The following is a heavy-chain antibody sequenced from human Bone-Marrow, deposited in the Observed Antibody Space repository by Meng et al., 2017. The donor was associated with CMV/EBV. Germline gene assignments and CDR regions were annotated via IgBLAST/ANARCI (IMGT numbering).Heavy chain of an antibody. CDR3: ARDGGPVPAAYYYYYGMDV. CDR2: IKQDGSEK. D-gene: IGHD2-2*01. V-gene: IGHV3-7*01. J-gene: IGHJ6*02. Sequence: GGSLRLSCAASGFTFSSYWMSWVRQAPGKGLEWVANIKQDGSEKYYVDSVKGRFTISRDNAKNSLYLQMNSLRAEDTAVYYCARDGGPVPAAYYYYYGMDVWGQGTTVTFSS. CDR1: GFTFSSYW.